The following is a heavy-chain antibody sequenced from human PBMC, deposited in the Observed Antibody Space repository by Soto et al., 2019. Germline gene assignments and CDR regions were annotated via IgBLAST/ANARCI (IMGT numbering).Heavy chain of an antibody. CDR2: IHSDGSST. V-gene: IGHV3-74*01. CDR1: GFTFSYYW. J-gene: IGHJ3*01. D-gene: IGHD1-1*01. Sequence: EVQLVESGGGLVRPGGSLRLSCAASGFTFSYYWMHWVRQAPGKGLVWVSRIHSDGSSTTYADFVKGRFIISRDNARNTVELQMNSVRVEDTAVYYCARGERGAFDLWGQGTVVTVSS. CDR3: ARGERGAFDL.